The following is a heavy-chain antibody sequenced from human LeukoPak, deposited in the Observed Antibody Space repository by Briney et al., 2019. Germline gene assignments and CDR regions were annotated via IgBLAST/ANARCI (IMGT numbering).Heavy chain of an antibody. CDR2: IYYSGST. D-gene: IGHD2-8*02. CDR1: GGSISSYY. J-gene: IGHJ2*01. Sequence: SETLSLTCTVSGGSISSYYWSWIRQPPGKGLEWIGYIYYSGSTNYNPSLKSRVAISVATSKNQFSLKLSSVTAADTAVYYCARHSGAAISSDLWGRGTLVAVSS. CDR3: ARHSGAAISSDL. V-gene: IGHV4-59*08.